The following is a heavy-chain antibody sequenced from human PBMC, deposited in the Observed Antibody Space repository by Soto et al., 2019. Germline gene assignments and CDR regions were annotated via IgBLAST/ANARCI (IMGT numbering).Heavy chain of an antibody. D-gene: IGHD5-18*01. CDR1: GGTFSNSA. CDR2: ILPIFGTP. Sequence: SVKVSCKASGGTFSNSAIIWVRQAPGQGLEWMGGILPIFGTPNYAQKFQGRLTISADEFSSTAYMELNILRSEDTAVYYYAAAAEALDTAMLKGLASWGQGSLVAVSS. J-gene: IGHJ4*02. V-gene: IGHV1-69*13. CDR3: AAAAEALDTAMLKGLAS.